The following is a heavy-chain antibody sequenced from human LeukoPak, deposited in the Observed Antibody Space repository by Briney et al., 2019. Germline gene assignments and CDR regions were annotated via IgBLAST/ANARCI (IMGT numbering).Heavy chain of an antibody. J-gene: IGHJ4*02. CDR2: IYPTDSDS. D-gene: IGHD1-26*01. CDR3: ARSINHGTYYLDY. Sequence: GESLKISCKASGYTFTNYWIGWVRQMPGKGLEWMGIIYPTDSDSRYSPPFQGQVTLSADKSITTAYLQWSSLKASDTAMNYCARSINHGTYYLDYWGQGTLVTVSS. CDR1: GYTFTNYW. V-gene: IGHV5-51*01.